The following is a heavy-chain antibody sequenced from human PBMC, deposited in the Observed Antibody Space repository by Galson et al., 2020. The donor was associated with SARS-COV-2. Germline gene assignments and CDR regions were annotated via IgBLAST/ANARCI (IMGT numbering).Heavy chain of an antibody. J-gene: IGHJ6*03. V-gene: IGHV3-74*01. CDR1: GFTFSSYW. CDR2: INSDGSST. CDR3: AKGGAHTHYFYLDV. Sequence: GESLKISCAASGFTFSSYWMHWVRQAPGKGLVWVSRINSDGSSTSYADSVKGRFTISRDNAKNTLYLQMNSLTIEDTALYFCAKGGAHTHYFYLDVWGKGTTVTVSS.